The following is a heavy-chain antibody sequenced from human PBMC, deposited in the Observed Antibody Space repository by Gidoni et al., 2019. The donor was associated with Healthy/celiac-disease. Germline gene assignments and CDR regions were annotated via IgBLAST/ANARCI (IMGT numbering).Heavy chain of an antibody. J-gene: IGHJ5*02. Sequence: QVQLQESGPGLVKPSETLSLTCPVPGGSISSYYWIWIRQPPGKGLEWIGYIYYSGSTNYNPSLKSRVTISVDTSKNQFSLKLSSVTAADTAVYYCARDGYDCTNGVCYQLGFDPWGQGTLVTVSS. CDR3: ARDGYDCTNGVCYQLGFDP. V-gene: IGHV4-59*08. CDR1: GGSISSYY. CDR2: IYYSGST. D-gene: IGHD2-8*01.